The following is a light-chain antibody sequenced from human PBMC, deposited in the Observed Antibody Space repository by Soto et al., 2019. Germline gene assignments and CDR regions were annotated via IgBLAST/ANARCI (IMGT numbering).Light chain of an antibody. CDR2: KAS. J-gene: IGKJ1*01. Sequence: DIQMTQSPSTLSASVGDRVTITCRASQSISSWLAWYQQKPGKATKLLIYKASSLESGVPSRFSGSGSGTEFTLTISSLQPDDFATYYCQQYNSLVTLGQGTKVEIK. CDR3: QQYNSLVT. CDR1: QSISSW. V-gene: IGKV1-5*03.